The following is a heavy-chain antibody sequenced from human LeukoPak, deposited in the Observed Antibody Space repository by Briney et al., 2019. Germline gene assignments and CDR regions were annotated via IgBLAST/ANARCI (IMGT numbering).Heavy chain of an antibody. V-gene: IGHV4-34*01. CDR1: GGSFSGYY. Sequence: PSETLSLTCAVYGGSFSGYYWSWIRQPPGKGLEWIGEINHSGSTNYNPSLKSRITISVDTSKSQFSLKLSSVTAADTAVYYCATPTKRGYSYGYEYGYWGQGTLVTVSS. D-gene: IGHD5-18*01. CDR3: ATPTKRGYSYGYEYGY. J-gene: IGHJ4*02. CDR2: INHSGST.